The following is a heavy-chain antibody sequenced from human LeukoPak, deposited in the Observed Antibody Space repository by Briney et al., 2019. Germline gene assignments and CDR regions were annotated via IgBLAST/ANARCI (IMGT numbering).Heavy chain of an antibody. J-gene: IGHJ2*01. Sequence: PGGSLRLSCAASGFTFTRHWMHWVRQAPGKGLEWVSGISGSGGSTYYADSVKGRLTISRDNSKNTLYLQMDSLRAEDTAVYYCAKVGIRISLIVVVFTTADDWYFDLWGRGTLVTVSS. CDR2: ISGSGGST. D-gene: IGHD3-22*01. CDR3: AKVGIRISLIVVVFTTADDWYFDL. V-gene: IGHV3-23*01. CDR1: GFTFTRHW.